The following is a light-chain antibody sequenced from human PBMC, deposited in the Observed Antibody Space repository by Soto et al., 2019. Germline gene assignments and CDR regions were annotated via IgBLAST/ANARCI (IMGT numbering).Light chain of an antibody. J-gene: IGKJ2*01. CDR2: GAS. CDR3: QQYNNWPPVT. Sequence: EIVMTQSPATLSVSPGEGATLSCRASQSVSSNLAWYQQKPGQAPRLLIYGASTRATGIPARFSGSGSGTEFTLTISSLQSADFAVYYCQQYNNWPPVTFGQGTKLEIK. V-gene: IGKV3-15*01. CDR1: QSVSSN.